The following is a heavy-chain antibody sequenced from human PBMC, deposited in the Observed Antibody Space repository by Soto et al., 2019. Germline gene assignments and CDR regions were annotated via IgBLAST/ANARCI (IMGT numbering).Heavy chain of an antibody. J-gene: IGHJ3*01. Sequence: GGSLRLSCAASGFTSNSYWMHWVRQAPGKGLEWVANVKQDGSEKNYVDSVKGRFTVSRDNAKNSLYLQMNSLRAEDTAVYYCARGWRSAIDFWGQGTVVTVSS. D-gene: IGHD3-3*01. CDR2: VKQDGSEK. CDR3: ARGWRSAIDF. CDR1: GFTSNSYW. V-gene: IGHV3-7*01.